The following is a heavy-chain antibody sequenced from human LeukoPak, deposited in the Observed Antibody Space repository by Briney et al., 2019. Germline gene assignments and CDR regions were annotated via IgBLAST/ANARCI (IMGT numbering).Heavy chain of an antibody. CDR3: ARGLYYYGSGSYYKYYFDY. Sequence: SETLSLTCAVYGGSFSGYYWSWIRQPPGKGLEWIGEINHSGSTNYNPSLKSRVTISVDTSKNQFSLKLSSVTAADTAVYYCARGLYYYGSGSYYKYYFDYWGQGTLVIVS. CDR2: INHSGST. V-gene: IGHV4-34*01. CDR1: GGSFSGYY. D-gene: IGHD3-10*01. J-gene: IGHJ4*02.